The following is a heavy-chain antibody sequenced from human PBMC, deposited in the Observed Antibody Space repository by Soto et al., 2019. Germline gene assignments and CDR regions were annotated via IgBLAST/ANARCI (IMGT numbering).Heavy chain of an antibody. CDR3: ARVQTLFGIINVFDY. CDR2: INHSGST. CDR1: GGSFSGYY. V-gene: IGHV4-34*01. Sequence: SETLSLTCAVYGGSFSGYYWSWIRQPPGKGLEWIGEINHSGSTNYNPSLKSRVTISVDTSKNQFSLKLSSVTAADTAVYYCARVQTLFGIINVFDYWGQGTLVTVSS. D-gene: IGHD3-3*01. J-gene: IGHJ4*02.